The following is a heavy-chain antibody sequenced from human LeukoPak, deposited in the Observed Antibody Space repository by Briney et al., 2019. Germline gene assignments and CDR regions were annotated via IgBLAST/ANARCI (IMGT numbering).Heavy chain of an antibody. Sequence: SETLSLTCTVSGGSISSYYWSWIRQPPGKGLEWIGYIYYSGNTNYNPSLKSRVTISVDTSKNQFSLKLSSVTAADTAVYYCARGPCIVGATTNDYWGQGTLVTVSS. CDR2: IYYSGNT. CDR3: ARGPCIVGATTNDY. J-gene: IGHJ4*02. CDR1: GGSISSYY. V-gene: IGHV4-59*12. D-gene: IGHD1-26*01.